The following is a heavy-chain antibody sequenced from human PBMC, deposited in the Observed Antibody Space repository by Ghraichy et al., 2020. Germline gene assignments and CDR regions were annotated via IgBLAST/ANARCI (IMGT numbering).Heavy chain of an antibody. D-gene: IGHD4-11*01. Sequence: GESLNISCAASGFTFSSYAMSWVRQAPGKGLEWVSAISGSGGSTYYADSVKGRFTISRDNSKNTLYLQMDSLRAEDAAVYYYAKAPGLPYSNYFGYWGQGTLVTVSS. V-gene: IGHV3-23*01. J-gene: IGHJ4*02. CDR2: ISGSGGST. CDR1: GFTFSSYA. CDR3: AKAPGLPYSNYFGY.